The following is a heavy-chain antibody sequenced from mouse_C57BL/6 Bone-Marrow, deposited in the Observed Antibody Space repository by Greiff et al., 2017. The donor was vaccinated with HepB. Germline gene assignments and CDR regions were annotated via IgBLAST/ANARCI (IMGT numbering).Heavy chain of an antibody. Sequence: VKLQESGAELVKPGASVKLSCKASGYTFTSYWMHWVKQRPGRGLEWIGYINPSSGYTKYNEKFKDKATLTADKSSSTAYMQLSSLTYEDSAVYYCAGDYYGSPPFAYWGQGTLLTVSA. J-gene: IGHJ3*01. CDR2: INPSSGYT. CDR3: AGDYYGSPPFAY. CDR1: GYTFTSYW. D-gene: IGHD1-1*01. V-gene: IGHV1-7*01.